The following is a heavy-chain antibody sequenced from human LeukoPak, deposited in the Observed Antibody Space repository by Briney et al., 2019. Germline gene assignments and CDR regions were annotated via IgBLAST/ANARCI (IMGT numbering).Heavy chain of an antibody. V-gene: IGHV3-64*01. CDR3: ARGRFGEQKPGDY. Sequence: GGYLRRSCAASGFTFSSYAMHWVRQAPGKGLEYVSAISSNGGSTYYANSVKGRFTISRDNSKNTLYLQMGSLRAEDMAVYYCARGRFGEQKPGDYWGQGTLVTVSS. CDR2: ISSNGGST. D-gene: IGHD3-10*01. CDR1: GFTFSSYA. J-gene: IGHJ4*02.